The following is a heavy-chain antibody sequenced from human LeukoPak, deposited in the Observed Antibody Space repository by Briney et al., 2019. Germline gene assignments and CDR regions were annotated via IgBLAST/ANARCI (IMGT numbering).Heavy chain of an antibody. CDR2: IKQDGSEK. J-gene: IGHJ4*02. Sequence: GGSLRLSCAASGFTFSSYWMSWVRQAPGKGLEWVANIKQDGSEKYYVDSVKGRFTISRDNAKNSLYLQMNSLRGEDTALYYCATERWGPNSWGQGTLVTVSS. D-gene: IGHD3-16*01. V-gene: IGHV3-7*01. CDR1: GFTFSSYW. CDR3: ATERWGPNS.